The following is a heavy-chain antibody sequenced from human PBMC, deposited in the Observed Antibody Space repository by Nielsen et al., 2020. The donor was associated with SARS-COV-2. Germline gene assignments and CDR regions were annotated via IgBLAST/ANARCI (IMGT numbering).Heavy chain of an antibody. CDR2: IYYSGST. V-gene: IGHV4-59*13. CDR1: GGSISSYY. CDR3: ARGYSSSWYFYPDY. Sequence: SETLSLTCTVSGGSISSYYWSWIRQPPGKGLEWIGYIYYSGSTNYNPSLKSRVTISVDTSKNQFSLKLSSVTAADTAVYYCARGYSSSWYFYPDYWGQGTLVTVSS. D-gene: IGHD6-13*01. J-gene: IGHJ4*02.